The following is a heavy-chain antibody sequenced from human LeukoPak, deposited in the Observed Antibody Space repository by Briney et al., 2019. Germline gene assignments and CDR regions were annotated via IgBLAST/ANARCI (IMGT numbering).Heavy chain of an antibody. CDR2: ISGGGGGT. V-gene: IGHV3-23*01. CDR1: AFTFARYV. Sequence: GGSLRLSCATSAFTFARYVMTGVRQAPGKGLEWVSGISGGGGGTYYADSVKGRFTISRDNSKNTLYLQMSSLRAEDTAVYFCVRGYSFGPYGMDVWGQGTTVTVSS. D-gene: IGHD5-18*01. CDR3: VRGYSFGPYGMDV. J-gene: IGHJ6*02.